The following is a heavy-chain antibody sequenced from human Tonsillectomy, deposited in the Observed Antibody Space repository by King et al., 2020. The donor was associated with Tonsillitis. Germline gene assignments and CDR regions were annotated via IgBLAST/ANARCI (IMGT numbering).Heavy chain of an antibody. J-gene: IGHJ4*02. Sequence: QLVQSGGGLVQPGESLRLSCAASGFSFSTYAMNWVRQTPGMGLEWGSIVSSSGVTTSYADSVKGRFTISRDNSKNTLYLQMNSLRAEDTAVYYCAKDLSKGSGTYKMDSWGQGTLVTVSS. V-gene: IGHV3-23*04. CDR3: AKDLSKGSGTYKMDS. CDR1: GFSFSTYA. D-gene: IGHD3-10*01. CDR2: VSSSGVTT.